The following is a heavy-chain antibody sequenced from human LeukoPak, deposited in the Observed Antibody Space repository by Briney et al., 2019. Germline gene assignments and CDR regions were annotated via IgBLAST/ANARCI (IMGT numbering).Heavy chain of an antibody. CDR1: GFTFDDYD. CDR2: ISWNSGNI. CDR3: GKDAVVRGARPYYFDD. V-gene: IGHV3-9*01. D-gene: IGHD3-10*01. J-gene: IGHJ4*02. Sequence: PGRSLRLSCAASGFTFDDYDMHWVRQAPGKGLEWVSRISWNSGNIGYADSVKGRFTISRDNAKNSLYLQMNSLRAEETALYFCGKDAVVRGARPYYFDDWGLGSLVTVSS.